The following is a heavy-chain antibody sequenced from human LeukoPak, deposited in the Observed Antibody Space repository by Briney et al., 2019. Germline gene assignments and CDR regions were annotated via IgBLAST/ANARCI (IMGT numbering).Heavy chain of an antibody. CDR3: HPLAYVTN. J-gene: IGHJ4*02. D-gene: IGHD2-8*01. CDR2: IKDNGTTT. CDR1: GFTFGSRW. Sequence: PGGSLRLSCAVSGFTFGSRWMHWVRQAPGKGLVWVALIKDNGTTTNYADSVKGRFTASRDDAKNTVYLQMSRLRAEDTAVYYCHPLAYVTNWGQGTLVTVSS. V-gene: IGHV3-74*01.